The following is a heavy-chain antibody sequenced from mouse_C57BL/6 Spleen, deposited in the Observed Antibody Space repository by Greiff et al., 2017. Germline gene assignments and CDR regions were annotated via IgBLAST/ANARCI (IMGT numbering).Heavy chain of an antibody. D-gene: IGHD2-4*01. CDR3: ARKGVYYDYDGGDAD. Sequence: VQLQQSGPELVKPGASVKLSCKASGYTFTRYDINWVKQRPGQGLEWVGWIYPRDGSTKYTEEFKGKATLTVDTSSSNAYMERHRRTSEDSAVFFCARKGVYYDYDGGDADWGHGTLVTVS. J-gene: IGHJ3*01. CDR1: GYTFTRYD. V-gene: IGHV1-85*01. CDR2: IYPRDGST.